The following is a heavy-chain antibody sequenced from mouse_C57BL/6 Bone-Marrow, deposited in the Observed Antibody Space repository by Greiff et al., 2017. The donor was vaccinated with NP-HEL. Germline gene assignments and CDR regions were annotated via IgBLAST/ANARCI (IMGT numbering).Heavy chain of an antibody. CDR1: GYTFTSYW. J-gene: IGHJ3*01. Sequence: QVQLQQPGAELVRPGTSVKLSCKASGYTFTSYWMHWVKQRPGQGLEWIGVIDPSDSYTNYNQKFKGKATLTVDTSSSTAYMQLSSLTSEDSAVYYCARGENYYGSSYGFAYWGQGTLVTVSA. CDR3: ARGENYYGSSYGFAY. CDR2: IDPSDSYT. D-gene: IGHD1-1*01. V-gene: IGHV1-59*01.